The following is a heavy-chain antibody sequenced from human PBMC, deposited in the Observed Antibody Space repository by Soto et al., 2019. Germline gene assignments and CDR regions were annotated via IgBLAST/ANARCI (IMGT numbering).Heavy chain of an antibody. CDR2: IIPIFGTA. Sequence: QVQLVQSGAEVKKPGSSVKVSCKASGGTFSSYAISWVRQAPGQGLEWMGGIIPIFGTANYAQKFQGRVTITADESMSTAYMELSSLRSEDTAVYYCARAPNWNYASKFDYWGQGTLVTVSS. D-gene: IGHD1-7*01. V-gene: IGHV1-69*01. CDR3: ARAPNWNYASKFDY. J-gene: IGHJ4*02. CDR1: GGTFSSYA.